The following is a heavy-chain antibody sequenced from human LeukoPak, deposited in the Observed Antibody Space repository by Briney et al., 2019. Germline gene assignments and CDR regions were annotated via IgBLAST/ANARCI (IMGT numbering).Heavy chain of an antibody. CDR2: IYYSGST. J-gene: IGHJ4*02. CDR3: ARGTLWSGPVFFDY. D-gene: IGHD3-3*01. Sequence: SETLSLTCAVYGGSFSGYYWNWIRQSPGMGLEWIGYIYYSGSTYYNPSLKSRVTISVDTSKNQFSLKLSSVTAADTAVYYCARGTLWSGPVFFDYWGQGTLVTVSS. V-gene: IGHV4-34*01. CDR1: GGSFSGYY.